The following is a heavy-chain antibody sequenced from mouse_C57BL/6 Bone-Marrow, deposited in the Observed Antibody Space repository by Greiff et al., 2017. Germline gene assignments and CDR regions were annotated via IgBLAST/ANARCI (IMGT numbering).Heavy chain of an antibody. J-gene: IGHJ4*01. D-gene: IGHD1-1*01. V-gene: IGHV5-15*01. CDR2: ISNLAYSI. Sequence: EVKLVESGGGLVQPGGSLKLSCAASGFTFSDYGMAWVRQAPRTGPEWVAFISNLAYSIYYADTVTGRFTISRENTKNTLYLEMSSLRSEDTAMYYCARSLYYYGSSLYAMDYWGQGTSVTVSS. CDR1: GFTFSDYG. CDR3: ARSLYYYGSSLYAMDY.